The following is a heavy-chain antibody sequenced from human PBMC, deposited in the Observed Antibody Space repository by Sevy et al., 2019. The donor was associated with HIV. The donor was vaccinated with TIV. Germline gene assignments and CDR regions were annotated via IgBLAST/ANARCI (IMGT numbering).Heavy chain of an antibody. D-gene: IGHD6-6*01. Sequence: WGSLRLSCAASGFTFSSYAMHWVRQAPGEGLEWVAVISYDGSNKYYADSVKGRFTISRDNSKNTLYLQMNSLRAEDTAVYYCARDLGQLASSYYYYYGMDVWGQGTTVTVSS. J-gene: IGHJ6*02. V-gene: IGHV3-30-3*01. CDR2: ISYDGSNK. CDR3: ARDLGQLASSYYYYYGMDV. CDR1: GFTFSSYA.